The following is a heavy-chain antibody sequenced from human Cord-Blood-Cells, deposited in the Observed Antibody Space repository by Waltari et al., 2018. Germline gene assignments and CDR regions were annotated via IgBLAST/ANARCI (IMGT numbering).Heavy chain of an antibody. J-gene: IGHJ4*02. V-gene: IGHV4-38-2*01. Sequence: QVQLQESGPGLVKPSETLSLTCAVSGYSISSGYYWGWIRQPPGKGLEWIGSIYHSGSTYYNPSLKSRVTISVDTSKNQFSLKLSSVTAADTAVYYCARVRYSGGYYYFDYWGQGTLVTVSS. CDR1: GYSISSGYY. D-gene: IGHD1-26*01. CDR2: IYHSGST. CDR3: ARVRYSGGYYYFDY.